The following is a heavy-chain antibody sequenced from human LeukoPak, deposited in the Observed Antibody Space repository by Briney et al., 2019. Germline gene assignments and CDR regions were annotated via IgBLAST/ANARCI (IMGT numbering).Heavy chain of an antibody. CDR2: IYHSGST. J-gene: IGHJ4*02. CDR1: GGSISSGGYS. V-gene: IGHV4-30-2*01. D-gene: IGHD3-10*01. Sequence: SETLSLTCAVSGGSISSGGYSWSWIRQPPGKGLEWIGYIYHSGSTYYNPSLKSRVTISVDRSKNQFSLKLSSVTAADTAVYYCARTNSDPYFDYWGQGTLVTVSS. CDR3: ARTNSDPYFDY.